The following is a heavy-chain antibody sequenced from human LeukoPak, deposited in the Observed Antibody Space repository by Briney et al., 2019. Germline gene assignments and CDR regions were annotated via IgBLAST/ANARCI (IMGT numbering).Heavy chain of an antibody. V-gene: IGHV1-8*01. CDR3: ARVWETTRHYYYYGMDV. CDR1: GYTFTSYD. Sequence: ASVKVSCKASGYTFTSYDIHWVRPATGQGLEWMGWMNPNSGNTGYAQKFQGRVTMTRNTSISTAYMELSSLRSEDTAVYYCARVWETTRHYYYYGMDVWGQGTTVTVSS. J-gene: IGHJ6*02. D-gene: IGHD1-26*01. CDR2: MNPNSGNT.